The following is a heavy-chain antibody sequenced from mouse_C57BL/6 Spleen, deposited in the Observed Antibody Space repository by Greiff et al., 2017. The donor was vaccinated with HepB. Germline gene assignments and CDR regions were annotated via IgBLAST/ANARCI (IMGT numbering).Heavy chain of an antibody. CDR2: IYPGDGGT. D-gene: IGHD2-12*01. J-gene: IGHJ1*03. CDR1: GYTFSSSW. CDR3: ARREGFYDDWYFDV. V-gene: IGHV1-82*01. Sequence: QVQLQQSGPELVKPGASVKISCKASGYTFSSSWMNWVKQRPGKGLEWIGRIYPGDGGTNYNGKFKGKATLTADKSSSTAYMQLSRLTSEDSAVYFCARREGFYDDWYFDVWGTGTSVTVSS.